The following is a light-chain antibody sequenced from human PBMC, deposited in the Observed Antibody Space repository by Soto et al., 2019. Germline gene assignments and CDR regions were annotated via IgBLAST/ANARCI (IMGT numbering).Light chain of an antibody. CDR3: QQYESTPPT. CDR1: QSVLYSSNDKKY. V-gene: IGKV4-1*01. CDR2: WAS. J-gene: IGKJ2*01. Sequence: DIVMTQAPDSLAGSLGERATINRKSSQSVLYSSNDKKYLAWYQQRPGQPPKLLIYWASTRESGVPDRFSGSGSGTDFTLTITSLQAEDVAVYYCQQYESTPPTFGQGTKLEIK.